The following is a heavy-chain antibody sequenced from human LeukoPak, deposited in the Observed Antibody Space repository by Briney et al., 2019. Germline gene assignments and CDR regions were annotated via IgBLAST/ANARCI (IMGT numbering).Heavy chain of an antibody. J-gene: IGHJ6*02. CDR1: GYTFTGYY. CDR3: ARAPPFYGDYSCGMDV. Sequence: GASVKVSCKASGYTFTGYYMHWVRQAPGQGLEWMGWINPNSGGTNYAQKFQGRVTMTRDTSISTAYMELSRLRSDDTAVYYCARAPPFYGDYSCGMDVWGQGTTVTVSS. CDR2: INPNSGGT. V-gene: IGHV1-2*02. D-gene: IGHD4-17*01.